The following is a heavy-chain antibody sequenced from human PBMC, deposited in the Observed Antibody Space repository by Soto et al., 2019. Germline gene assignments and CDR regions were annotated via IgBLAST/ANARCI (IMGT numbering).Heavy chain of an antibody. CDR3: ARLPDYGSGNSGMDV. D-gene: IGHD3-10*01. CDR1: GGSISGSSYY. Sequence: QLQLQESGPGLLKPSETLSRTCTVSGGSISGSSYYWGWIRQPPGKGLEWIGSIYYSGNTYYNPSLKSRVTISVDTSNNQFSLKLTSVTAADTAVYYCARLPDYGSGNSGMDVWGQGTTVTVSS. CDR2: IYYSGNT. V-gene: IGHV4-39*01. J-gene: IGHJ6*02.